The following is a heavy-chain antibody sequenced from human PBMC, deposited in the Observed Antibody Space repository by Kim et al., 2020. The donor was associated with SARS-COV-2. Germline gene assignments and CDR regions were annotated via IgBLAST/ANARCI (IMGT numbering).Heavy chain of an antibody. Sequence: SETLSLTCTVSGGSISSSSYYWGWIRQPPGKGLEWIGSIYYSGSTYYNPSLKSRVTISVDTSKNQFSLKLSSVTAADTAVYYCARKLTWILSRIDPWGQGTLVTVSS. D-gene: IGHD5-18*01. V-gene: IGHV4-39*01. CDR3: ARKLTWILSRIDP. CDR2: IYYSGST. J-gene: IGHJ5*02. CDR1: GGSISSSSYY.